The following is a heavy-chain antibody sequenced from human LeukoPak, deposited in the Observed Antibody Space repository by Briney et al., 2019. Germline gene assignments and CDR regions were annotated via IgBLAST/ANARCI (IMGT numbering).Heavy chain of an antibody. CDR1: GFTFTSYG. D-gene: IGHD3-10*01. V-gene: IGHV3-23*01. CDR2: ISGSGGST. Sequence: GGSLRLSCEASGFTFTSYGMSWVRQAPGKGLEWVSAISGSGGSTYYADSVKGRLIISRDNSKNMLYLQMNSLRVEDTAVYYCAKDESRYYGSGSFDPWGQGTLVTVSS. CDR3: AKDESRYYGSGSFDP. J-gene: IGHJ5*02.